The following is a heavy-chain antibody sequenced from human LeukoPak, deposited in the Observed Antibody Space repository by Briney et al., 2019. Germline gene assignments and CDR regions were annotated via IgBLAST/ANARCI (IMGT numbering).Heavy chain of an antibody. CDR3: ARRPEMATITSVYYFDY. V-gene: IGHV4-34*01. Sequence: PSETLSLTCAVYGGSFSSYYWSWIRQPPGKGLEWIGEINHSGSTNYNPSLKSRVTISVDTSKNQFSLKLSSVTAADTAVYYCARRPEMATITSVYYFDYWGQGTLVTVSS. CDR1: GGSFSSYY. D-gene: IGHD5-24*01. CDR2: INHSGST. J-gene: IGHJ4*02.